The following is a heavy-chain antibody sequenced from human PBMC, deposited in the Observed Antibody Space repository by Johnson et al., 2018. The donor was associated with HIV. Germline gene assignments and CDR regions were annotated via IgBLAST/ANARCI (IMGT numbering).Heavy chain of an antibody. D-gene: IGHD3-16*01. CDR3: ARDPVWGDPDAFDI. J-gene: IGHJ3*02. V-gene: IGHV3-66*01. Sequence: VQLVESGGGLVQPGGSLRLSCAASGFSISSNYMSWIRQAPGKGLEWVSVIYRAGSTYYADSVKDRFTISRDISKNTIYLQMNSLRAEDTAGYYCARDPVWGDPDAFDIWGQGTMVTVSS. CDR1: GFSISSNY. CDR2: IYRAGST.